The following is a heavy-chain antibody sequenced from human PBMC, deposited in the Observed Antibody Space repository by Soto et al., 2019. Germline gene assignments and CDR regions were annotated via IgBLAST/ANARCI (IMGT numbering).Heavy chain of an antibody. J-gene: IGHJ4*02. CDR3: AREPSSSWYYFDY. D-gene: IGHD6-13*01. V-gene: IGHV4-39*07. Sequence: SETLSLTCTVSGGSVSSSSYYWGWIRQPPGKGLEWIGSIYYSGSTYYNPSLKSRVTISVDKSKNQFSLKLSSVTAADTAVYYCAREPSSSWYYFDYWGQGTLVTVSS. CDR2: IYYSGST. CDR1: GGSVSSSSYY.